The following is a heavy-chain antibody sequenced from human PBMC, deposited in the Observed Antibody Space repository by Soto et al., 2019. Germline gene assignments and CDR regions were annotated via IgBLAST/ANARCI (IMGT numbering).Heavy chain of an antibody. Sequence: EVQLVESGGGLVKPGGSLRLSCTVSGFIVSSAWMNWVRQAPGKGPEWVGRIKSNIDGGTTDYAAPGQGSFTISLESSRNMLYLQMESLRTEATACYYSTAAPQRALIVDTARSWGQGTLVTVSS. D-gene: IGHD2-15*01. J-gene: IGHJ5*02. CDR1: GFIVSSAW. CDR3: TAAPQRALIVDTARS. CDR2: IKSNIDGGTT. V-gene: IGHV3-15*07.